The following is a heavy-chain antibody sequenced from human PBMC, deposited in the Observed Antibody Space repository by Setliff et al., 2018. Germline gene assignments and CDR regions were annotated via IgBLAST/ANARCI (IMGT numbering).Heavy chain of an antibody. D-gene: IGHD4-17*01. J-gene: IGHJ3*01. Sequence: PSETLSLTCTVSGGAITSSSYLWGWIRQTPGKGLEWIGSIYNTGNTYYNPSLKGRVTISVDTSKKQFSLKVTSPTAADTAVYFCARHPLRLYDAFDVWGQGTKVTVSS. V-gene: IGHV4-39*01. CDR3: ARHPLRLYDAFDV. CDR2: IYNTGNT. CDR1: GGAITSSSYL.